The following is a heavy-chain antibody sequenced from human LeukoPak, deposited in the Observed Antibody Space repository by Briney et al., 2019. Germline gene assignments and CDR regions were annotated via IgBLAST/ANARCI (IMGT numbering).Heavy chain of an antibody. D-gene: IGHD2/OR15-2a*01. Sequence: SETLSLTCTVSGGSISSGSYYWSWIRQPAGKGLEWIGRINTSGSTNYNPSLKSRATISVDTSKNQFSLKLSSVTAADTAVYYCARGGWTSSNNNWFDPWGQGTLVTVSS. V-gene: IGHV4-61*02. CDR2: INTSGST. J-gene: IGHJ5*02. CDR3: ARGGWTSSNNNWFDP. CDR1: GGSISSGSYY.